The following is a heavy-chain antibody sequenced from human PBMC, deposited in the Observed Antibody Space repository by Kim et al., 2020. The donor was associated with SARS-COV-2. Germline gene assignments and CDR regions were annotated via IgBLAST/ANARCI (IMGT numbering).Heavy chain of an antibody. CDR2: ILYDGSNK. Sequence: GGSLRLSCAASGLNFSSYGMHWVRQAPGKGLEWVAFILYDGSNKYYADSVRGRFTISRDNSKNTLYLEMSSLRAEDTAVYYCVKGDMSIPADHDSWGQGTLVTASS. CDR3: VKGDMSIPADHDS. CDR1: GLNFSSYG. V-gene: IGHV3-30*18. J-gene: IGHJ4*02.